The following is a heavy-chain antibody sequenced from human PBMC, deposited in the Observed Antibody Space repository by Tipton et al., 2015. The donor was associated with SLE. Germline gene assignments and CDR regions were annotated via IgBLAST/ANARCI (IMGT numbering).Heavy chain of an antibody. CDR3: ARLISAYDCNFDY. V-gene: IGHV4-61*02. J-gene: IGHJ4*02. CDR1: GDSFSSGSSS. Sequence: LSLTCTVSGDSFSSGSSSWNWVRQPAGKGLEWIGLIYNSGITNYNPSLQSRVTLSVDMSKNQFSLRLSSVTAADTALYYCARLISAYDCNFDYWGQGTLVTVSS. CDR2: IYNSGIT. D-gene: IGHD5-12*01.